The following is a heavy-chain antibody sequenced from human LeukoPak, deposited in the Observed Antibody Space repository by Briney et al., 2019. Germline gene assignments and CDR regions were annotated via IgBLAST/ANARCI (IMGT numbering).Heavy chain of an antibody. CDR1: GDSINSDTYY. D-gene: IGHD1-26*01. CDR2: IYSGGNT. V-gene: IGHV4-39*07. CDR3: ARDQRSLFDV. Sequence: SETLSLTCTVSGDSINSDTYYWGWIRQPPGKGLEWIASIYSGGNTFYNPSLKSRVTISIDTSKKQFSLKLTSVTAADTAVYYCARDQRSLFDVWGQGSLVTVSS. J-gene: IGHJ4*02.